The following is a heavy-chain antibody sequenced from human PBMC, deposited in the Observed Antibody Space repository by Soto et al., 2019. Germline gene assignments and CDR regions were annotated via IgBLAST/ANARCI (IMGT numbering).Heavy chain of an antibody. Sequence: PGGSLRLSCAASGFTFSSFAMNWVRQAPGKGLEWVAVISGNATSTYYADSVKGCFTISRDNSKNTMYLQMNSLRAEDTAVYYCAKKAGIISRYGLDVWGQGTTVTVSS. J-gene: IGHJ6*02. CDR3: AKKAGIISRYGLDV. V-gene: IGHV3-23*01. CDR1: GFTFSSFA. CDR2: ISGNATST.